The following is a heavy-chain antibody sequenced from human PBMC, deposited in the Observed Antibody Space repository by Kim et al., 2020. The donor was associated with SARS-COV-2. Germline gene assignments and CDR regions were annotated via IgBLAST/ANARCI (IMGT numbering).Heavy chain of an antibody. V-gene: IGHV3-23*01. D-gene: IGHD1-7*01. CDR3: TKDHNWNCLGVF. CDR2: ISSSGGST. CDR1: GFTVSTYA. J-gene: IGHJ4*02. Sequence: GGSLRLSCAASGFTVSTYAMSWVRQAPGKGLEWVSAISSSGGSTYYADSVKGRFTISRDNAKNTLYLQMNSLRAEDTAVYYCTKDHNWNCLGVFWGQGSLVTVSS.